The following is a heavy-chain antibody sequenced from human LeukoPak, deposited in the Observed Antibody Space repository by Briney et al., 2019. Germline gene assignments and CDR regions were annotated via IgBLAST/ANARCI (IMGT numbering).Heavy chain of an antibody. V-gene: IGHV4-59*01. Sequence: SETLSLTCTVSGGSISSYYWSWIRQPPGKGLEWIGYIYYSGSTNYNPSLESRVTISVDTSKNQFSLKLSSVTAADTAVYYCARVQGGVVVAGHYYYYGMDVWGQGTTVTVSS. D-gene: IGHD2-15*01. CDR3: ARVQGGVVVAGHYYYYGMDV. CDR2: IYYSGST. J-gene: IGHJ6*02. CDR1: GGSISSYY.